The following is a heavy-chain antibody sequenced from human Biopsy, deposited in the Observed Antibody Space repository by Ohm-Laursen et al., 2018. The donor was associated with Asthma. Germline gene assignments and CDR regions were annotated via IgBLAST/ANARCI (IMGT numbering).Heavy chain of an antibody. CDR1: GGSISSSSYY. D-gene: IGHD4-17*01. V-gene: IGHV4-39*07. Sequence: SETLSLTCTVSGGSISSSSYYWGWIRQPPGKGLEWIGSIYYSGSTYYNPSLKSRVTISVDTSKNQFSLSLTSVTAADTAVYYCARTTYGDDGFDPWGQGTLVTVSS. J-gene: IGHJ5*02. CDR2: IYYSGST. CDR3: ARTTYGDDGFDP.